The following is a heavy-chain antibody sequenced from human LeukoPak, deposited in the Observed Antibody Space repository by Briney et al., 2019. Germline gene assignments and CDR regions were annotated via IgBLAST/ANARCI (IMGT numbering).Heavy chain of an antibody. CDR1: GFTFDDYA. CDR3: AKSPWIQLWLLGYFDY. Sequence: GGSLRLSCAASGFTFDDYAMHWVRQAQGKGLEWVSGISWNSGSIGYADSVKGRFTISRDNAKNSLYLQMNSLRAEDTALYYCAKSPWIQLWLLGYFDYWGQGTLVTVSS. CDR2: ISWNSGSI. V-gene: IGHV3-9*01. D-gene: IGHD5-18*01. J-gene: IGHJ4*02.